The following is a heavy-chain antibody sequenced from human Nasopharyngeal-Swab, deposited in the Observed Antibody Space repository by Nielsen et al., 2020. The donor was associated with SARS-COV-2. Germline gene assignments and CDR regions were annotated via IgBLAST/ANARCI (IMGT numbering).Heavy chain of an antibody. CDR2: ISSSGSTI. V-gene: IGHV3-11*04. CDR3: ARDLRGYSGYDPRLNWFDS. J-gene: IGHJ5*01. Sequence: WIRQPPGKGLEWVSYISSSGSTIYYADSVKGRFTISRDNAKNSLYLQMNSLRAEDTAVYYCARDLRGYSGYDPRLNWFDSWGQGTLVTVSS. D-gene: IGHD5-12*01.